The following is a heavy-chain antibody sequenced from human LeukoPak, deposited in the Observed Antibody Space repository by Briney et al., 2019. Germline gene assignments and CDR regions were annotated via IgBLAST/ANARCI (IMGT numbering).Heavy chain of an antibody. CDR2: ISSSSSYI. CDR3: ARSTMSKNFDY. CDR1: GFTFSSYS. J-gene: IGHJ4*02. Sequence: SGGSLRLSCAASGFTFSSYSMNWVRQAPGKGLEWVSSISSSSSYIYYADSVKGRFTISRDNAKNSLYLQMNSLRAEDTAVYYCARSTMSKNFDYWGQGTLVTVSS. D-gene: IGHD3-10*02. V-gene: IGHV3-21*01.